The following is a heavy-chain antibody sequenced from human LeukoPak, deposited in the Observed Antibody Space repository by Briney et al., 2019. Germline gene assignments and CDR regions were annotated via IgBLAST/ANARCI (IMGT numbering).Heavy chain of an antibody. Sequence: SETLSLTCAVSGYSISSGHYWGWIRQPPGKGLEWIGSMYHSGSTYYNPSLKSRDAISVDTSKNQFSLRLSSVTAADTAVYYCARHRGNYFDYWGQGTLVTVSS. J-gene: IGHJ4*02. CDR3: ARHRGNYFDY. D-gene: IGHD3-10*01. V-gene: IGHV4-38-2*01. CDR2: MYHSGST. CDR1: GYSISSGHY.